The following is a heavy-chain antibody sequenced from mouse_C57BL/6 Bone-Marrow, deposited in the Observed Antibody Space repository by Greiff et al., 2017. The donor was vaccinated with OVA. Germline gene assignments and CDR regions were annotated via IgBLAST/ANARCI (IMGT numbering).Heavy chain of an antibody. CDR2: IDPSDSYT. J-gene: IGHJ3*01. CDR3: ASAVFAY. V-gene: IGHV1-50*01. Sequence: VQLQQPGAELVKPGASVKLSCKASGYTFTSYWMQWVEQRPGQGLEWIGEIDPSDSYTNYNQKFKGKATLTVDTSSSTAYMQLNSLTSEDSAVYYCASAVFAYWGQGTLVTVSA. CDR1: GYTFTSYW.